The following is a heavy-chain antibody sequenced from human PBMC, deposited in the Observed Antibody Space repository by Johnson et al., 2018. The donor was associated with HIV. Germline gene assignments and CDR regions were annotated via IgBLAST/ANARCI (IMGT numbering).Heavy chain of an antibody. D-gene: IGHD1-26*01. CDR1: GFTFSSYA. Sequence: QVQLVESGGGVVQPGRSLRLSCAASGFTFSSYAMHWVRQAPGKGLEWVAVISYDGSNKYYADSVKGRFTISRDNSKNTLYLQMNSLRAEDTAVFYCARDRDLGRAFDIWGQGTMVTVSS. CDR3: ARDRDLGRAFDI. CDR2: ISYDGSNK. J-gene: IGHJ3*02. V-gene: IGHV3-30*04.